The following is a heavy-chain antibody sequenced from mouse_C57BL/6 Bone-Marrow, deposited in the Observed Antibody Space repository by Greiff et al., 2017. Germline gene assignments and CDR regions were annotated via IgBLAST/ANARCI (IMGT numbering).Heavy chain of an antibody. Sequence: QVQLQQSGPGLVQPSQSLSITCTVSGFSLTSYGVHWVRQSPGKGLEWLGVIWRGGSTDYNAAFMSRLSITKDNSKSQVFFKMNSLQADDTAIYYCAKNGRDYGTPFAYWGQGTLVTVSA. V-gene: IGHV2-5*01. CDR2: IWRGGST. D-gene: IGHD1-1*01. J-gene: IGHJ3*01. CDR3: AKNGRDYGTPFAY. CDR1: GFSLTSYG.